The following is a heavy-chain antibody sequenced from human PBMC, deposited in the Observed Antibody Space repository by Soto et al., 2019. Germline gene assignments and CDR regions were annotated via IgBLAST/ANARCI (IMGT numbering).Heavy chain of an antibody. CDR1: GFAFISYS. CDR2: ISSSSSYI. V-gene: IGHV3-21*01. D-gene: IGHD5-12*01. J-gene: IGHJ6*02. CDR3: ARVGMATIMYYYYGMDV. Sequence: RGSLRLSCAASGFAFISYSMNCFRHSPCKWLEWVSSISSSSSYIYYADSVKGRFTISRDNAKNSLYLQMNSLRAEDTAVYYCARVGMATIMYYYYGMDVWGQGTTVTVSS.